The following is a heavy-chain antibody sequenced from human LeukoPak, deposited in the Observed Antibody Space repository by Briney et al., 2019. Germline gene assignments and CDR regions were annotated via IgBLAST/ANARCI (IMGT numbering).Heavy chain of an antibody. Sequence: PGALSVTRIVSLGSISSYYWSWIRPPPGKGLVWIGYIYTSGSTYYNPSLKSRVTISVDTSKNPFSLKLSSVTAADTAVYYCARDATYYYDSSGYSYYYYYYMDAWGKGATVTVSS. J-gene: IGHJ6*03. CDR2: IYTSGST. CDR3: ARDATYYYDSSGYSYYYYYYMDA. V-gene: IGHV4-4*09. D-gene: IGHD3-22*01. CDR1: LGSISSYY.